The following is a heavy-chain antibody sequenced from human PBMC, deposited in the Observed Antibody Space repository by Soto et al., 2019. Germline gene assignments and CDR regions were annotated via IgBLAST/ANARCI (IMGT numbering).Heavy chain of an antibody. CDR2: IDPTDSYT. CDR1: GYTFSSFTNYW. Sequence: GESLKISCIGSGYTFSSFTNYWISWVRQMPGKGLEWMGRIDPTDSYTHYSPSFQGHVSISVDKSITTAYLHWSSLKASDSAIYYCARHRGYYDERWRCFDYWGKGTRGIASS. J-gene: IGHJ4*02. CDR3: ARHRGYYDERWRCFDY. V-gene: IGHV5-10-1*01. D-gene: IGHD3-22*01.